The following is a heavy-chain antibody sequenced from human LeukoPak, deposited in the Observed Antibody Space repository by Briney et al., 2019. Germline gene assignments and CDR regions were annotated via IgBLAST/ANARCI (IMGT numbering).Heavy chain of an antibody. CDR1: GFTVSSNY. CDR3: AREYGSGTGDY. V-gene: IGHV3-53*01. J-gene: IGHJ4*02. D-gene: IGHD3-10*01. Sequence: GGSLRLSCAASGFTVSSNYMSWVRQAPGKGLEWVSVIYSGGSTYYADSVKGRFTIFRDNSKNTLYLQMNSLRAEDTAVYYCAREYGSGTGDYWGQGTLVTVSS. CDR2: IYSGGST.